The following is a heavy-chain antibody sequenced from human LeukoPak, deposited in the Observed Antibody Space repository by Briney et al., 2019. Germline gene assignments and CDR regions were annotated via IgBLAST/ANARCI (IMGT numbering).Heavy chain of an antibody. CDR1: GFTFCSYS. V-gene: IGHV3-21*01. CDR3: ARDRLSSSWYHDY. Sequence: GGSLRLSCAASGFTFCSYSMNWVRQAPGKGLEWDSSISSSSSYIYYADSVKGRFTISRDNAKNSLYLQMNSLRAEDTAVYYCARDRLSSSWYHDYWGQGTLVTVSS. J-gene: IGHJ4*02. D-gene: IGHD6-13*01. CDR2: ISSSSSYI.